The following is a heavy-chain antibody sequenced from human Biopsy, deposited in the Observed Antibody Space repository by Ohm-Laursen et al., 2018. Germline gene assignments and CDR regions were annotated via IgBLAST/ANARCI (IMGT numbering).Heavy chain of an antibody. CDR1: GDSISSYY. J-gene: IGHJ2*01. Sequence: GTLSLTCTVSGDSISSYYWSWIRQPPGKGLQWIGYVYYTGSTDYNPSLQSRVTISVDTSRNHFSLRLRSVTPADTAIYYCARDRGYYSDRTVPGYFDLWGRGTLVTVSS. V-gene: IGHV4-59*01. CDR3: ARDRGYYSDRTVPGYFDL. CDR2: VYYTGST. D-gene: IGHD3-22*01.